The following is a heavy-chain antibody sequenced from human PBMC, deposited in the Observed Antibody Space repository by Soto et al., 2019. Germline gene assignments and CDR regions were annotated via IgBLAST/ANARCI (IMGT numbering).Heavy chain of an antibody. CDR1: GFTVTTSY. CDR2: IFTGGST. Sequence: EVQLVVSGGGLVQPGGSLRLSCAVSGFTVTTSYFTWVRQVQGKRLEWVSVIFTGGSTHYADSVKGRFTISRHNSNNTLFTQMNTLRPEDTAVYYCASSSEPGHGYFYYYGMDVWGQGTTVIVSS. J-gene: IGHJ6*01. CDR3: ASSSEPGHGYFYYYGMDV. V-gene: IGHV3-53*04.